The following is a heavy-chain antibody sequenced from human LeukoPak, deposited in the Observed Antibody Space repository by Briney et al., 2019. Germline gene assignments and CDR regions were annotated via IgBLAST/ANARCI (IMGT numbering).Heavy chain of an antibody. Sequence: GGSLRLSCAASGFTFDSFAMNWVRQAPGKGLEWVSTITGSGSNAYYADSVKGRFTISRDNYKNTLYLQMNSLSSEDTAVYYCAKSMGSSSAYRFEYWGQGTLVTVSS. D-gene: IGHD6-13*01. CDR2: ITGSGSNA. J-gene: IGHJ4*02. V-gene: IGHV3-23*01. CDR1: GFTFDSFA. CDR3: AKSMGSSSAYRFEY.